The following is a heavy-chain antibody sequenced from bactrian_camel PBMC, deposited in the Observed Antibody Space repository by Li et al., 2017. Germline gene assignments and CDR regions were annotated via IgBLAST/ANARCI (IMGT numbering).Heavy chain of an antibody. D-gene: IGHD5*01. CDR1: GNTNSLYS. V-gene: IGHV3S53*01. J-gene: IGHJ4*01. Sequence: HVQLVESGGGSVQPGGSLRLTCAVSGNTNSLYSMGWYRQAPGKERELVSAISSDGTATYADSVKGRFTISRDNPRNTLYLEMNNLETEDTAVYYCAADPLLGGWIHPHSPSNKVAYWGQGTQVTVS. CDR3: AADPLLGGWIHPHSPSNKVAY. CDR2: ISSDGTA.